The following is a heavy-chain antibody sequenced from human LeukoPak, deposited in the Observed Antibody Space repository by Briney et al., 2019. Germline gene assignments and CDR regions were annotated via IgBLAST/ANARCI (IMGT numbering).Heavy chain of an antibody. J-gene: IGHJ4*02. D-gene: IGHD6-19*01. Sequence: PGGSLRLSCAASGFTFSTYEMNWVRQAPGKGLEWVSKISSSCSSIHYADSVKGRFTISRDNAKNSLFLQMNSLMAEDTGVYYCAREGSGWYGYYFDYWGQGTLVTVSS. CDR1: GFTFSTYE. CDR2: ISSSCSSI. V-gene: IGHV3-48*03. CDR3: AREGSGWYGYYFDY.